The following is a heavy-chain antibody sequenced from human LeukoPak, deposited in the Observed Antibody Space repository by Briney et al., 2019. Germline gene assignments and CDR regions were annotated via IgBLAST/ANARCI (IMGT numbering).Heavy chain of an antibody. CDR1: GGSISSYY. Sequence: SETLSLTCTVSGGSISSYYWSWIRQPPGKGLEWIGHIYYSGSTNNSPPLKSRVTISGDTSKNQIFLELSSVTAADTAVYYCARDRAPGELDAFDIWGQGTMVTVSS. D-gene: IGHD1-7*01. CDR2: IYYSGST. J-gene: IGHJ3*02. V-gene: IGHV4-59*01. CDR3: ARDRAPGELDAFDI.